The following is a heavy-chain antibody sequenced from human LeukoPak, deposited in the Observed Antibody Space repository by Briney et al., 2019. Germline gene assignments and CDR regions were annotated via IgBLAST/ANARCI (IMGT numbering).Heavy chain of an antibody. CDR1: GFTFSTYA. D-gene: IGHD5-18*01. CDR2: ISYDGSSK. Sequence: GGSLRLSCAASGFTFSTYAMHWVRQAPGKGLEWVAVISYDGSSKYYADSVKGRFTISRDNSKNTLYLQMNSLRAEDTAVYYCARARSSYGYGDAFDIWGQGTMVTVSS. CDR3: ARARSSYGYGDAFDI. J-gene: IGHJ3*02. V-gene: IGHV3-30*04.